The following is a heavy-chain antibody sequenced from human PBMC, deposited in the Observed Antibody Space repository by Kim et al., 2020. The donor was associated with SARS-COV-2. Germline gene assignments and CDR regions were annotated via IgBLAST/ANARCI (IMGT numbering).Heavy chain of an antibody. CDR2: ISHDGTSS. J-gene: IGHJ6*02. V-gene: IGHV3-23*01. CDR3: AKDVWDYSGMDV. Sequence: GGSLRLSCVASGFSFSCCAMTWVRQVPGKGPEWVSSISHDGTSSHYANSVRGRFTISRDDSKNTLYQQLNSLRGEDTALYYCAKDVWDYSGMDVWGQGTTVTVSS. D-gene: IGHD1-26*01. CDR1: GFSFSCCA.